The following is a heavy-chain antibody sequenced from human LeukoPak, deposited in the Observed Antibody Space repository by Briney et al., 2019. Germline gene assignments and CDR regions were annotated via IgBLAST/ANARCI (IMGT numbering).Heavy chain of an antibody. V-gene: IGHV4-39*07. J-gene: IGHJ2*01. CDR1: GGSISSPSHY. Sequence: PSETLSLTCSVSGGSISSPSHYWSWIRQPPGKGLEWIGSIYYSGSANYNPSLKSRVTISVDTSKNQFSLKLSSVTAADTAVYYCARIKTTVTTVYFDLWGRGTLVTVSS. D-gene: IGHD4-17*01. CDR3: ARIKTTVTTVYFDL. CDR2: IYYSGSA.